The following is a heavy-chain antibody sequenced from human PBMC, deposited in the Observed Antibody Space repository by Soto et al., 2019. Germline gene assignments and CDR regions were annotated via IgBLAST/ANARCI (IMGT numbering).Heavy chain of an antibody. D-gene: IGHD2-2*01. J-gene: IGHJ3*02. CDR2: ISGSGGST. CDR3: ARSLIVGYCSSTSCYRGAFDI. Sequence: EVQLLESGGGLVQPGGSLRLSCAASGFTFSSYAMSWVRQAPGKGLEWVSAISGSGGSTYYADSVKGRFTISRDNSKNTRYLQMNSLRAEDTAVYYCARSLIVGYCSSTSCYRGAFDIWGQGTMVTVSS. V-gene: IGHV3-23*01. CDR1: GFTFSSYA.